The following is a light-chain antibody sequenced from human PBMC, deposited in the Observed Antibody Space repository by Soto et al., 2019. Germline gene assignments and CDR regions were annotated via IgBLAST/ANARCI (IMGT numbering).Light chain of an antibody. CDR3: QQSYSTLFT. Sequence: IQMIQFPSSLSASVGDRVTITCRAGQTVIRYLNWYQQKPGRAPNLLIYAVSNLQSGVPSRFSGSGSGTEFTLTISDLQPEDFATYYGQQSYSTLFTFGPGTKVEIK. V-gene: IGKV1-39*01. CDR2: AVS. J-gene: IGKJ3*01. CDR1: QTVIRY.